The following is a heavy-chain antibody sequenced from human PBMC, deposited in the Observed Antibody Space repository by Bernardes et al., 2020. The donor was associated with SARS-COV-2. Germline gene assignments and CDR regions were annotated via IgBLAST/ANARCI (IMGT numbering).Heavy chain of an antibody. CDR3: ARRLVGYGLDV. D-gene: IGHD1-26*01. J-gene: IGHJ6*02. V-gene: IGHV4-59*08. CDR1: GTSMTDYY. CDR2: VYHTGSS. Sequence: SETLSLTCNVSGTSMTDYYWNWIRQPPGKGPAWIAYVYHTGSSDYSPSLKSRASISLDTSKRQIFLRLTAVSAADTAVYYCARRLVGYGLDVWGQGTMVTVSS.